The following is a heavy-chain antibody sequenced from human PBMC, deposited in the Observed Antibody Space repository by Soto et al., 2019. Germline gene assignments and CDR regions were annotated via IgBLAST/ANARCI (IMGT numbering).Heavy chain of an antibody. CDR3: ARVERGTSTTVVDAFDI. CDR1: GGSVSSGRYY. V-gene: IGHV4-34*01. CDR2: MSHSGGT. J-gene: IGHJ3*02. Sequence: QVQLQQWGAGLLKPSETLSLTCAVYGGSVSSGRYYWSWIRQPPGMGLEWIGEMSHSGGTHFNPSLKSRVTISVDTSKNQFSLKMSSVTAADTALYYCARVERGTSTTVVDAFDIWGRGTMVTVSS. D-gene: IGHD1-1*01.